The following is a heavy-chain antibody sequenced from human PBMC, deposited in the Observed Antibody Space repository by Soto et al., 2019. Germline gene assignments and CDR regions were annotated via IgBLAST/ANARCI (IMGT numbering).Heavy chain of an antibody. CDR3: ARDREAGYNFYYGMDV. CDR1: GADINTSS. D-gene: IGHD6-19*01. CDR2: IYTSASI. J-gene: IGHJ6*02. Sequence: SETLSLTCSVSGADINTSSWTWIRQPAGKGLEWIGRIYTSASINDNPSLRGRVPLSVDTSTNQVSLKLASVTAADTAVYSCARDREAGYNFYYGMDVWGQGTTVTVS. V-gene: IGHV4-4*07.